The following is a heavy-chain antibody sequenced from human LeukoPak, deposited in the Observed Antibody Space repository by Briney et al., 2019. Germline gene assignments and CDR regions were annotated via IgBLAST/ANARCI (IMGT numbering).Heavy chain of an antibody. J-gene: IGHJ5*02. CDR2: INPSGGST. CDR3: ARGADIVVVPAADNWFDP. Sequence: GASVRVSRKASGYTFTSYYMQWVRQAPGQGLEWMGIINPSGGSTSYAQKFQGRVTMTRDTSTSTVYMELSSLRSEDTAVYYCARGADIVVVPAADNWFDPWGQGTLVTVSS. CDR1: GYTFTSYY. V-gene: IGHV1-46*01. D-gene: IGHD2-2*01.